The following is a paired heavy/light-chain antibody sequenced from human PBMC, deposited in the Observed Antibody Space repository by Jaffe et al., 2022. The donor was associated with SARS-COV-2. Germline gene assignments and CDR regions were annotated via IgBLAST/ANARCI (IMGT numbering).Heavy chain of an antibody. CDR3: VRSGYEPLTGPTWFDP. CDR1: GGSVSSGDYY. Sequence: QVHLQESGPGLVKSSETLSLTCTVSGGSVSSGDYYWSWIRQPPGKGLEWIGYVFSSGSTYYIPSLKSRVTISQDTFKNQFSLKLTSVTAADTAVYYCVRSGYEPLTGPTWFDPWGQGTLVTVSS. CDR2: VFSSGST. D-gene: IGHD3-9*01. V-gene: IGHV4-61*08. J-gene: IGHJ5*02.
Light chain of an antibody. CDR2: WSS. CDR3: QQYYNTPWT. J-gene: IGKJ1*01. V-gene: IGKV4-1*01. CDR1: RTVLQSSNGKNC. Sequence: DIVMTQSPDSLTVSLGERATIDCRSSRTVLQSSNGKNCLAWYQQKPGQPPKVLIYWSSTREPGVPDRFSGSGSGTDFTLTISSLQAEDVAVYFCQQYYNTPWTFGQGTKVEIK.